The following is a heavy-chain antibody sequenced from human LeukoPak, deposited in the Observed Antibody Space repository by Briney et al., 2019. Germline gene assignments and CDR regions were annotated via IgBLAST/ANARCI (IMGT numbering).Heavy chain of an antibody. CDR2: INTDGSST. CDR1: GFTFSGYW. CDR3: TRVLPDILTGYSFDY. D-gene: IGHD3-9*01. J-gene: IGHJ4*02. V-gene: IGHV3-74*01. Sequence: GGSLRLSCAASGFTFSGYWMHWVRQAPGKGLVWVSRINTDGSSTSYADSVKGRSTISRDNAKNTLYLQMNSLRDEHTAVYYCTRVLPDILTGYSFDYWGQGTLVTVSS.